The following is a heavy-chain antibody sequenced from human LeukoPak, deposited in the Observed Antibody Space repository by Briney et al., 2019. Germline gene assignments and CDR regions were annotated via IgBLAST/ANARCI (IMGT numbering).Heavy chain of an antibody. CDR1: GYTFTGYY. J-gene: IGHJ4*02. V-gene: IGHV1-2*02. CDR3: ARTGAAGTLSFDY. CDR2: INPNSGGT. Sequence: GASVKVSCKASGYTFTGYYMHWVRQAPGQGLEWMGWINPNSGGTNYAQKFQGRVTMTRDMSISTAYMELSRLRSDDTAVYYCARTGAAGTLSFDYWGQGTLVTVSS. D-gene: IGHD6-13*01.